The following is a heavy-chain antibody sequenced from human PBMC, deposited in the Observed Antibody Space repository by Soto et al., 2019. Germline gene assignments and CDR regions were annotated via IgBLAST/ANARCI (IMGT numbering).Heavy chain of an antibody. CDR1: GTSIPSYY. J-gene: IGHJ6*02. CDR3: ARHFSGSYRLLNYYYYGMDV. D-gene: IGHD1-26*01. V-gene: IGHV4-59*08. Sequence: PSATLSLTCPLTGTSIPSYYWRWIWESPWGGLEWIGYIYSSGSTNYNPSLKSRVTMSVDTSKNEFSLKLSSVTAADTAVYYCARHFSGSYRLLNYYYYGMDVWGQGTTVT. CDR2: IYSSGST.